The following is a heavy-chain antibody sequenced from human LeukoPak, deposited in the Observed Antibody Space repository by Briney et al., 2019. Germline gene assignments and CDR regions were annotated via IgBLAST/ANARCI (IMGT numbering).Heavy chain of an antibody. Sequence: PGGSLRLSCAASGFTFSNYAMSWVRQAPGKGLEWVSAISGSGGSTYYADSVKGRFTISRDNSKNTLYLQMNSLRADDTAVYCCAIDTVITPRYFDYWRQGTLVTVSS. CDR3: AIDTVITPRYFDY. J-gene: IGHJ4*02. V-gene: IGHV3-23*01. CDR2: ISGSGGST. CDR1: GFTFSNYA. D-gene: IGHD4-17*01.